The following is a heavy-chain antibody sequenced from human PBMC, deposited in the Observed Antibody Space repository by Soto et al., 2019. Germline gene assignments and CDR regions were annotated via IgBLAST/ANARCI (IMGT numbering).Heavy chain of an antibody. V-gene: IGHV4-59*08. D-gene: IGHD4-17*01. CDR2: IYYSGST. CDR1: GGSISSYY. J-gene: IGHJ4*02. Sequence: SETLSLTCTVSGGSISSYYWSWIRQPPGKGLEWIGYIYYSGSTNYNPSLKSRVTISVDTSKNQFSLKLSSVTAADTAVYYCARHTEKGTCHDYSGQGTPVTVTS. CDR3: ARHTEKGTCHDY.